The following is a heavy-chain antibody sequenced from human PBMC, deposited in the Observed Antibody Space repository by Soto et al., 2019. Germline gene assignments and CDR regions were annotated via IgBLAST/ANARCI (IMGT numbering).Heavy chain of an antibody. CDR2: IYPGDSDT. J-gene: IGHJ6*02. Sequence: GESLKISCKGSGYSFTSYWIGWVRQMPGKGLEWMGIIYPGDSDTRYSPSFQGQVTISADKSISTAYLQWSSLKASDTAMYYCASSRAASSSSTLYYYYYGMDVWGQGTTVTVSS. CDR3: ASSRAASSSSTLYYYYYGMDV. V-gene: IGHV5-51*01. CDR1: GYSFTSYW. D-gene: IGHD6-6*01.